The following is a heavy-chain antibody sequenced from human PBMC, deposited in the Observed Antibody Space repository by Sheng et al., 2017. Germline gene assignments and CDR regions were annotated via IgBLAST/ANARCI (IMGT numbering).Heavy chain of an antibody. CDR2: IIPIFGTA. V-gene: IGHV1-69*13. Sequence: QVQLVQSGAEVKKPGSSVKVSCKASGGTFSSYAISWVRQAPGQGLEWMGGIIPIFGTANYAQKSQGRVTITADESTSTAYMELSSLRSEDTAVYYCAREEQVSEQRHDAFDIWGQGTMVTVSS. D-gene: IGHD6-25*01. J-gene: IGHJ3*02. CDR3: AREEQVSEQRHDAFDI. CDR1: GGTFSSYA.